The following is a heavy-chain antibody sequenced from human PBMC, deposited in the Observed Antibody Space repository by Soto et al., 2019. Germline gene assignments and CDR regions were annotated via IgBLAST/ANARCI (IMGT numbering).Heavy chain of an antibody. V-gene: IGHV3-23*01. CDR1: GFTFRNYA. D-gene: IGHD4-4*01. J-gene: IGHJ4*02. Sequence: GGSLRLSCAASGFTFRNYAMSWVRQAPGKGLEWVSAINGGGVSTYYADSVKGRFTISRDQSKNTLYLQMNSLRAEDTAVYFCARGPHYSNLDYWGQGTLVTVS. CDR2: INGGGVST. CDR3: ARGPHYSNLDY.